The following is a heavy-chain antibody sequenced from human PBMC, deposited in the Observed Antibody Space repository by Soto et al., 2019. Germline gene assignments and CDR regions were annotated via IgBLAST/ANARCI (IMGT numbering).Heavy chain of an antibody. D-gene: IGHD3-22*01. CDR1: GFTFSTYA. Sequence: EVQLLESGGGLVQPGGSLRLSCAASGFTFSTYAMSWVRLAPGKGLEWVSTITGDGGSTFYADSVNGRFTISRDNSQNTLYVQMNSLRAEDTARYYCATFKDDNSDYYGNWYFDLWGRGTRVTVSS. V-gene: IGHV3-23*01. CDR3: ATFKDDNSDYYGNWYFDL. CDR2: ITGDGGST. J-gene: IGHJ2*01.